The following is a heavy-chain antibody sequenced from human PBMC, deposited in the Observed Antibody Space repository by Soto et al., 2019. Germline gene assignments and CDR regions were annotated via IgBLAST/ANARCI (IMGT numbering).Heavy chain of an antibody. CDR1: GFTFSSYA. CDR3: AKDRGSSWYDVAYYYYGMDV. CDR2: ISGSGGST. D-gene: IGHD6-13*01. Sequence: EVQLLESGGGLVQPGGSLRLSCAASGFTFSSYAMSWVRQAPGKGLEWVSAISGSGGSTYYADPVKGRFTISRDNSKNTLYLQMNSLRAEDTAVYYCAKDRGSSWYDVAYYYYGMDVWGQGTTVTVSS. J-gene: IGHJ6*02. V-gene: IGHV3-23*01.